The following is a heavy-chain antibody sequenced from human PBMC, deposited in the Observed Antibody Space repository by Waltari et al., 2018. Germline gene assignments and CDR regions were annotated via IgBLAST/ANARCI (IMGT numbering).Heavy chain of an antibody. D-gene: IGHD2-2*01. J-gene: IGHJ4*02. CDR3: ARQPYCSSTSCYPFDY. CDR2: IGYEGSNK. V-gene: IGHV3-33*08. Sequence: QVQLVESGGGVVQPGRSLRLSCAASGFTFSSYGMHWVRQAPGKGLEWVAVIGYEGSNKYYADSVKGRFTISRDNSKNTLYLQMNSLRAEDTAMYYCARQPYCSSTSCYPFDYWGQGTLVTVSS. CDR1: GFTFSSYG.